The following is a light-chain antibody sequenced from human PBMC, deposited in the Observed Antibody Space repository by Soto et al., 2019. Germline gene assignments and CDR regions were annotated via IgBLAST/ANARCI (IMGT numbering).Light chain of an antibody. CDR3: SSYTSSSTYVV. CDR2: DVS. V-gene: IGLV2-14*01. J-gene: IGLJ2*01. Sequence: QSALTQPASVSGSPGQSITISCTGTSSDVGGYNYVSWYQQHPGKAPKLMIYDVSNRPSGVSNRFSGSKSGNTASLTISGLQXXXXXXYYCSSYTSSSTYVVFGGGTKLTVL. CDR1: SSDVGGYNY.